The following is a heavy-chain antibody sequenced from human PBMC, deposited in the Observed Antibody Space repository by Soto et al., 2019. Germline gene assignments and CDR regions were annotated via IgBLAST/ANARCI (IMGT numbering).Heavy chain of an antibody. CDR2: ISYDGSNK. J-gene: IGHJ4*02. CDR1: GFTFSSYG. V-gene: IGHV3-30*18. Sequence: QVQLVESGGGVVQPGRSLRLSCAASGFTFSSYGMHWVRQAPGKGLEWVAVISYDGSNKYYADSVKGRFTISRDNSKNTLYLQMNSLRAEDTAVYYCAKDRGDSSGYYLQGFDYWGQGTLVTVSS. CDR3: AKDRGDSSGYYLQGFDY. D-gene: IGHD3-22*01.